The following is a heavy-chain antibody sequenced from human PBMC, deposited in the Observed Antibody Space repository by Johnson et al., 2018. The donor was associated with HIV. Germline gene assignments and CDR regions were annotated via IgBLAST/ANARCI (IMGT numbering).Heavy chain of an antibody. V-gene: IGHV3-20*04. Sequence: EVQLVESGGGMVRPGGSLRLSCAASGFIFNDYVMNWVRQAPGKGLEWVSGVNWNGGSTGYADSVKGRFTISRDNAKNSLYLQMKSLRVEDTALYYCASHRSIAADDAFDIWGQGTLVTVSS. D-gene: IGHD6-13*01. CDR2: VNWNGGST. CDR1: GFIFNDYV. J-gene: IGHJ3*02. CDR3: ASHRSIAADDAFDI.